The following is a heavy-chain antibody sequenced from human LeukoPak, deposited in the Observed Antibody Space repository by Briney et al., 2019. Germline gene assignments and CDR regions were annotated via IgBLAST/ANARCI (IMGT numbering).Heavy chain of an antibody. CDR2: IYYSGST. CDR3: ARWFGESWDWFDP. D-gene: IGHD3-10*01. CDR1: GGSISSGDYY. Sequence: SETLSLTCTVSGGSISSGDYYWSWIRPPPGKGLEWIGYIYYSGSTYYNPSLKSRVTISVDTSKNQFSLKLSSVTAADTAVYYCARWFGESWDWFDPWGQGTLVTVSS. J-gene: IGHJ5*02. V-gene: IGHV4-30-4*01.